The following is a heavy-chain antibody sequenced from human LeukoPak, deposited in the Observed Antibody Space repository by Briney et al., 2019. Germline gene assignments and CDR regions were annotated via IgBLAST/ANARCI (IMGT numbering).Heavy chain of an antibody. CDR3: TRGSYDVLTGRSTLGGY. CDR1: GGSITGSSYY. CDR2: IYYSGST. Sequence: SETLSLTCTISGGSITGSSYYWAWIRQSPGKGLEWIGNIYYSGSTYYNSSLKSRVTISIDTSKNHFSLRLTSVTASDTAVYFCTRGSYDVLTGRSTLGGYWGQGTLVAVSS. J-gene: IGHJ4*02. V-gene: IGHV4-39*02. D-gene: IGHD3-9*01.